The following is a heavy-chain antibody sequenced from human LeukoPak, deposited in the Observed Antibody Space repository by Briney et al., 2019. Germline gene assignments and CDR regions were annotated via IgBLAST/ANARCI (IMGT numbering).Heavy chain of an antibody. V-gene: IGHV4-59*08. D-gene: IGHD1-1*01. CDR1: GGSISSYY. CDR2: IYYSGST. J-gene: IGHJ4*02. Sequence: SETLSLTCTASGGSISSYYWSWIRQPPGKGLEWIGYIYYSGSTNYNPSLKSRVTISVDTSKNQFSLKLSSVTAADTAVYYCARRRNWNGHLDYWGQGTLVTVSS. CDR3: ARRRNWNGHLDY.